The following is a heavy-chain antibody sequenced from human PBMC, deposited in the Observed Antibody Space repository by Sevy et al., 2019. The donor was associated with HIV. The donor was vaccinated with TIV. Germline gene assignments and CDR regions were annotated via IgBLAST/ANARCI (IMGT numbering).Heavy chain of an antibody. J-gene: IGHJ4*02. CDR3: ARRYFDL. V-gene: IGHV3-7*01. Sequence: GGSLRLSCVASGFTFDTYWMQWVRQAPGQGLEWVDNIRQEGNEIYYADSVKGRFTISRDNAKESVYLQMSNLRVEDTGIYYCARRYFDLWGQGTLVTVSS. CDR2: IRQEGNEI. CDR1: GFTFDTYW.